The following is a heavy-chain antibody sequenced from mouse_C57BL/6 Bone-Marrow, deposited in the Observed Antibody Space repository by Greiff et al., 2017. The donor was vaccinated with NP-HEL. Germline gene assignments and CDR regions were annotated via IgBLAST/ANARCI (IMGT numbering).Heavy chain of an antibody. CDR2: IRSKSNNYAT. V-gene: IGHV10-1*01. CDR3: VRHRKSIYYDSPYAMDY. Sequence: EVQLQESGGGLVQPKGSLKLSCAASGFSFNTYAMNWVRQAPGKGLEWVARIRSKSNNYATYYADSVKDRCTISRDDSASMLYLQMNNLKTEDTAMYYCVRHRKSIYYDSPYAMDYWGQGTSVTVSS. D-gene: IGHD2-4*01. J-gene: IGHJ4*01. CDR1: GFSFNTYA.